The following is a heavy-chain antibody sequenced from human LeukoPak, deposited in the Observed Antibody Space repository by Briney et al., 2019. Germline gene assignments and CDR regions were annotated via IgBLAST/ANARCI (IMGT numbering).Heavy chain of an antibody. Sequence: SQTLSLTCTVSGGSISSGGYYWSWIRQHPGRGLEWIGYIYYSGSTYYNPSLKSRVTISVDTSKNQFSLRLSSVTAADTAVYYCARDPNGSGSFDYWGQGTLVTVSS. CDR1: GGSISSGGYY. V-gene: IGHV4-31*03. CDR2: IYYSGST. CDR3: ARDPNGSGSFDY. D-gene: IGHD3-10*01. J-gene: IGHJ4*02.